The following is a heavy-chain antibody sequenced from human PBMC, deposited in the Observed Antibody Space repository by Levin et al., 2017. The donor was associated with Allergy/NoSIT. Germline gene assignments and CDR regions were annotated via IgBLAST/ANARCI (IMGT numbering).Heavy chain of an antibody. V-gene: IGHV1-18*01. D-gene: IGHD3-3*01. CDR1: GYTFTSYG. CDR2: ISAYNGNT. Sequence: ASVKVSCKASGYTFTSYGISWVRQAPGQGLEWMGWISAYNGNTNYAQKLQGRVTMTTDTSTSTAYMELRSLRSDDTAVYYCARDLPNLYYDFWSGNPYYYYYYMDVWGKGTTVTVSS. CDR3: ARDLPNLYYDFWSGNPYYYYYYMDV. J-gene: IGHJ6*03.